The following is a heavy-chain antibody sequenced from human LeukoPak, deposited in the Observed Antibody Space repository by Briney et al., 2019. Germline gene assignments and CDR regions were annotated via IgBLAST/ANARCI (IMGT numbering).Heavy chain of an antibody. Sequence: GASVKVSCKASGYTFTSYYMHWVRQAPGQGLEWMGIINPSGGSTSYAQKFQGRVTMPRDTSTSTVYMELSSLRSEDTAVYYCAREGVTMVRGAPTNYFDYWGQGTLVTVSS. CDR3: AREGVTMVRGAPTNYFDY. CDR2: INPSGGST. V-gene: IGHV1-46*01. D-gene: IGHD3-10*01. CDR1: GYTFTSYY. J-gene: IGHJ4*02.